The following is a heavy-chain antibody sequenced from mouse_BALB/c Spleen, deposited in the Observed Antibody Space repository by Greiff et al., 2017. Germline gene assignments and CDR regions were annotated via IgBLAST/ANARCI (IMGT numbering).Heavy chain of an antibody. CDR3: ASGNLAWFAY. D-gene: IGHD1-3*01. CDR1: GFNIKDYY. Sequence: VQLQQSGAELVRSGASVKLSCTASGFNIKDYYMHWVKQRPEQGLEWIGWIDPENGDTEYAPKFQGKATMTADTSSNTAYLQLSSLTSEDTAVYYCASGNLAWFAYWGQGTLVTVSA. V-gene: IGHV14-4*02. CDR2: IDPENGDT. J-gene: IGHJ3*01.